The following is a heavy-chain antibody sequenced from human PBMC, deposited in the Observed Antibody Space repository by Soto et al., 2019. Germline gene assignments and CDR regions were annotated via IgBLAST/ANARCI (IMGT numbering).Heavy chain of an antibody. CDR3: ATDKTSYDSIRGPFDI. CDR1: GYSLSELS. Sequence: ASVKVSCKVSGYSLSELSMHWVRQAPGKGLEWMGGFDPEDGETIYAQKFKGRITMTEDTSTDTAYMELSSLRSEDTAVYLCATDKTSYDSIRGPFDILGLGTLVTFSS. CDR2: FDPEDGET. V-gene: IGHV1-24*01. J-gene: IGHJ3*02. D-gene: IGHD3-22*01.